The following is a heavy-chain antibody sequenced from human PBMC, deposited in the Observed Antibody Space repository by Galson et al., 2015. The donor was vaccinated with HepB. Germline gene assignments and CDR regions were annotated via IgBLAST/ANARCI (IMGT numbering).Heavy chain of an antibody. CDR1: GGTFSSYT. Sequence: SVKVSCKASGGTFSSYTISWVRQAPGQGLEWMGRIIPILGIANYAQKFQGRVTITADKSTSTAYMELSSLRSEDTAVYYCAIGIAVAGTYAAASFDYWGQGTLVTVSS. D-gene: IGHD6-19*01. V-gene: IGHV1-69*02. CDR3: AIGIAVAGTYAAASFDY. J-gene: IGHJ4*02. CDR2: IIPILGIA.